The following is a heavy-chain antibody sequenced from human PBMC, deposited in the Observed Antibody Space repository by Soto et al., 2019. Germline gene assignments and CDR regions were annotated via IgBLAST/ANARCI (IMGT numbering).Heavy chain of an antibody. Sequence: QVQLQESGPGLVKPSQTLSLTCTVSGGSISSGDYYWSWIRQPPGKGLEWIGYIYYSGSTYYNPSLKSRVTISVDTSKNQFSLKLSSVTAADTAVYYWARGHTIFGVDYYGMDVWGQGTTVTVSS. CDR2: IYYSGST. CDR3: ARGHTIFGVDYYGMDV. CDR1: GGSISSGDYY. V-gene: IGHV4-30-4*01. D-gene: IGHD3-3*01. J-gene: IGHJ6*02.